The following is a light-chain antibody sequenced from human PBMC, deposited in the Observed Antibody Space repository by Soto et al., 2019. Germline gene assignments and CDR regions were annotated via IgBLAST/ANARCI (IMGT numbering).Light chain of an antibody. CDR3: FSYTSSGTYV. Sequence: QSALTQPASVSGSPGQSITISCTGTSSDVGNYKYVSWYQQHPGKAPKLMIYEVSNRPSGVSNRFSGCKSGNTASLTISGLQAEDETDYYCFSYTSSGTYVFGTGTKLTVL. CDR2: EVS. CDR1: SSDVGNYKY. V-gene: IGLV2-14*01. J-gene: IGLJ1*01.